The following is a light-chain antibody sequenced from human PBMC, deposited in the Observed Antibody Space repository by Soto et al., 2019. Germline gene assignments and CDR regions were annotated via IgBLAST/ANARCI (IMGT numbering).Light chain of an antibody. Sequence: EIVLMQSPGTLSLSPGERATLSCRASQSVTNNYVAWYQQKPGQAPRLLIHDASSRATGIPDRFSGGGSGTDFTLTISRLEPEDFAVYFCQQTAHSPLTFGQGTRVDIK. CDR1: QSVTNNY. CDR3: QQTAHSPLT. J-gene: IGKJ1*01. CDR2: DAS. V-gene: IGKV3-20*01.